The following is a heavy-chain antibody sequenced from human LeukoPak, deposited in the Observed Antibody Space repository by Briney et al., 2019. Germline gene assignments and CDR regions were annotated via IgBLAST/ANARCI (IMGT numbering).Heavy chain of an antibody. D-gene: IGHD3-10*01. CDR1: GFTFDDYA. CDR2: ISWNSGSI. V-gene: IGHV3-9*01. Sequence: GGSLRLSCAASGFTFDDYAMHWVRQAPGKGLEWVSGISWNSGSIGYADSVKGRFTISRDNAKNSLYLQMNSLRAEDTALYYCAKARYASYYSFDYWGQGTLVTVSS. CDR3: AKARYASYYSFDY. J-gene: IGHJ4*02.